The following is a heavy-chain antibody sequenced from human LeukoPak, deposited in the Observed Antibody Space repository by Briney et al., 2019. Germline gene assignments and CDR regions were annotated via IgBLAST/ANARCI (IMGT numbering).Heavy chain of an antibody. Sequence: GGSLRLSCAASGFTFSSYEMNWVRQAPGKGLEWVSYISRSGRTIYYADSVKGRFTISRDNSRSTLYLQMNSLRAEDTAVYYCAKGPNFWLTPIAFDIWGQGTMVTVS. V-gene: IGHV3-48*03. D-gene: IGHD3-3*01. J-gene: IGHJ3*02. CDR1: GFTFSSYE. CDR2: ISRSGRTI. CDR3: AKGPNFWLTPIAFDI.